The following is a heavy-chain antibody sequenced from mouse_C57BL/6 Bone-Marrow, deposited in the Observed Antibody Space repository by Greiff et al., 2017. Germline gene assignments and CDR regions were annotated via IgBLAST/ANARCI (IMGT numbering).Heavy chain of an antibody. CDR1: GYTFTSYD. D-gene: IGHD1-1*01. Sequence: QVQLQQSGPELVKPGASVKLSCKASGYTFTSYDINWVKQRPGQGLEWIGWIYPRDGSTKYNEKFKGKATLPVDTSSSTAYMELHSLPSEDSAVYFCARDYGSSYWYFDVWGTGTTVTVSS. CDR2: IYPRDGST. J-gene: IGHJ1*03. V-gene: IGHV1-85*01. CDR3: ARDYGSSYWYFDV.